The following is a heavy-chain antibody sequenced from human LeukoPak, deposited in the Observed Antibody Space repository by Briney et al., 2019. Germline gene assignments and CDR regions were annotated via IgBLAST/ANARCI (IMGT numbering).Heavy chain of an antibody. V-gene: IGHV3-23*01. CDR1: GFTFSNYA. Sequence: PGGSLRLSCAASGFTFSNYAMSWARQAPGRGLDWVSTLSDSGSSTYYADSVKGRFTISRDNSKNTLYLQMDSLRVEDTAIYYCAKVPYSDYGSGRPPFMDVWGQGTTVAVSS. CDR2: LSDSGSST. CDR3: AKVPYSDYGSGRPPFMDV. J-gene: IGHJ6*02. D-gene: IGHD3-10*01.